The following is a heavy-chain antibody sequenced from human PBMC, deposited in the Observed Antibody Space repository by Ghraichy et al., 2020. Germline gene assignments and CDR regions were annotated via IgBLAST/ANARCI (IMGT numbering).Heavy chain of an antibody. V-gene: IGHV3-21*01. CDR2: ISSSSSYI. Sequence: GGSLRLSCAASGFTFSSYSMNWVRQAPGKGLEWVSSISSSSSYIYYADSVKGRFTISRDNAKNSLYLQMNSLRAEDTAVYYCARASQRFGAEKSFDYWGQGTLVTVSS. D-gene: IGHD3-10*01. J-gene: IGHJ4*02. CDR1: GFTFSSYS. CDR3: ARASQRFGAEKSFDY.